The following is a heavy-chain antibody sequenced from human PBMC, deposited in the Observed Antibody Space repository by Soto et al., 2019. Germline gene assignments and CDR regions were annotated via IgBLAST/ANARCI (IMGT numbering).Heavy chain of an antibody. CDR2: ISAYNGNT. CDR3: ARLYYYDTRGYYYVEDY. CDR1: GYTFTRYA. D-gene: IGHD3-22*01. Sequence: QVQLVQSGAEVKKPGASVKVSCKASGYTFTRYAISWVRQAPGQGLEWMGWISAYNGNTNYAQKLQGRVTMTTDTSTSTAYMELRGLRSDDTAVYYCARLYYYDTRGYYYVEDYWGQGTLVTVSS. J-gene: IGHJ4*02. V-gene: IGHV1-18*01.